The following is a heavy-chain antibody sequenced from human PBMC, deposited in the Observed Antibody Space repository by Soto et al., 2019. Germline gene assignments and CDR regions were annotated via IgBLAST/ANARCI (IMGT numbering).Heavy chain of an antibody. V-gene: IGHV3-23*01. CDR2: ISGSGGGA. CDR1: GFSFSNYA. Sequence: GGSLRLSCAASGFSFSNYAMNWVRQAPGKGLEWVSVISGSGGGASYADSVQGRFTISRDNSNNTLYLQMNSLRAEDTAIYSCVREASGWYSRGSFDFWGQGTMVTVSS. D-gene: IGHD6-19*01. J-gene: IGHJ4*02. CDR3: VREASGWYSRGSFDF.